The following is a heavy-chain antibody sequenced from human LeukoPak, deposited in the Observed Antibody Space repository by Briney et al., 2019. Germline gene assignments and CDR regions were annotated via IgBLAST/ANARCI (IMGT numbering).Heavy chain of an antibody. CDR3: ARHGPPYCRSTSCYSHNWFDP. Sequence: GESLKISCKGSGYSFTSYWIGWVRQMPGKGLEWMGIIYPGDSDTRYSPSFQGQVTISADKSISTAYLQWSSLKASDTAMYYCARHGPPYCRSTSCYSHNWFDPWGQGTLVTVSS. CDR1: GYSFTSYW. V-gene: IGHV5-51*01. D-gene: IGHD2-2*02. J-gene: IGHJ5*02. CDR2: IYPGDSDT.